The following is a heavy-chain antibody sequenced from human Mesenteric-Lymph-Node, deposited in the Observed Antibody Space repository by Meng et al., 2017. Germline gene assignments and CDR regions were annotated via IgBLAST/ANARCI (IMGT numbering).Heavy chain of an antibody. CDR3: ARGSSSWFPYYYYGMDV. CDR2: TNPNSGGT. J-gene: IGHJ6*02. Sequence: ASVKVSCKASGYTFTGYYMHWVRRAPGQGLEWMGRTNPNSGGTNYAQKFQGRVTMTRDTSISTAYMELSRLRSDDTAVYYCARGSSSWFPYYYYGMDVWGQGTTVTVSS. V-gene: IGHV1-2*06. CDR1: GYTFTGYY. D-gene: IGHD6-13*01.